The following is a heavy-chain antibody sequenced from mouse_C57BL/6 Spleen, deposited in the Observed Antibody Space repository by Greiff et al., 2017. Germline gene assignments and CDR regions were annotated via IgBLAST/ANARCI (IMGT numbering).Heavy chain of an antibody. V-gene: IGHV1-64*01. CDR1: GYTFTSYW. CDR2: IHPNSGST. J-gene: IGHJ4*01. CDR3: ARDYDYDAREDYYAMDY. Sequence: QVQLQQPGAELVKPGASVKLSCKASGYTFTSYWMHWVKQRPGQGLEWIGMIHPNSGSTNYNEKFKSKATLTVDKSSSTAYMQLSNLTSEDSAVYYCARDYDYDAREDYYAMDYWGQGTSVTVSS. D-gene: IGHD2-4*01.